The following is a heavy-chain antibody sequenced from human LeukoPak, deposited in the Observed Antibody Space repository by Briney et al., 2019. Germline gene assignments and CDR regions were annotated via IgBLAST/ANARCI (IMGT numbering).Heavy chain of an antibody. CDR2: INAGNGNT. J-gene: IGHJ6*02. Sequence: GASVKVSCKASGYTFTTYAMHWVRQAPGQRLEWMGWINAGNGNTKYSQKFQARVTITADESTSTAYMELSSLRSEDTAVYYCARAKLFRHYGSSGYYSTFHYYYGMDVWGQGTTVTVFS. CDR3: ARAKLFRHYGSSGYYSTFHYYYGMDV. D-gene: IGHD3-22*01. CDR1: GYTFTTYA. V-gene: IGHV1-3*01.